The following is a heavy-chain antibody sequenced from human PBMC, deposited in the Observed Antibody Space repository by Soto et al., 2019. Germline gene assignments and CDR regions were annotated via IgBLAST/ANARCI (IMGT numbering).Heavy chain of an antibody. CDR2: IKTDGSII. D-gene: IGHD3-10*01. CDR3: ARGGQGAWYFDP. V-gene: IGHV3-74*01. Sequence: EVQLVESGGGVVQPGGSLRLSCAASGFSFSSYWMHWVSQAPGKGLVWVSRIKTDGSIITYADSVKGRFTISRDNAKNTLYLPMNNHRAEDTAVYYCARGGQGAWYFDPWGRGTLVTVSS. J-gene: IGHJ2*01. CDR1: GFSFSSYW.